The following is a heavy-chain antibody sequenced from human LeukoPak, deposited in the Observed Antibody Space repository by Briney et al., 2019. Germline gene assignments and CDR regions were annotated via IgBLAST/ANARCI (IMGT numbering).Heavy chain of an antibody. J-gene: IGHJ4*02. CDR3: ARDLGSGRGSLGAD. CDR1: GFDFDEYG. D-gene: IGHD3-10*01. Sequence: PGGSLRLSCAAPGFDFDEYGMSWVRHTAEKGLEWVSGINWNGGTTGYADSVKGRFTVSRDNAKNSLYLQMNNLRAEDTGLYYCARDLGSGRGSLGADWGQGTLVTVSS. CDR2: INWNGGTT. V-gene: IGHV3-20*04.